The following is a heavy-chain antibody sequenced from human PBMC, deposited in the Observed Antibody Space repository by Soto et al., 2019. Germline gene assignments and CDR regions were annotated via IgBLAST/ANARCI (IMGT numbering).Heavy chain of an antibody. D-gene: IGHD3-10*01. J-gene: IGHJ6*02. CDR3: ARGIVGTGGNGSPYYYYGMDV. V-gene: IGHV3-21*01. CDR1: GFTFSSYS. Sequence: EVQLVESGGGLVKPGGSLRLSCAASGFTFSSYSMNWVRQAPGKGLEWVSSISSSSSYIYYADSVKGRFTISRDNAKNSLYLQMNSLRAEDTAVYYCARGIVGTGGNGSPYYYYGMDVWGQGTTVTVSS. CDR2: ISSSSSYI.